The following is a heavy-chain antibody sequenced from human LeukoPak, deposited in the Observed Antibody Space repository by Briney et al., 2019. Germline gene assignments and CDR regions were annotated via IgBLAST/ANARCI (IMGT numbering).Heavy chain of an antibody. J-gene: IGHJ3*01. CDR3: ASLVGGYYPPVEAFDV. V-gene: IGHV3-74*01. D-gene: IGHD3-3*01. CDR2: INGDGSTT. Sequence: GGSLTLSCAASGLTFSSYAMSWVRQAPGKELVWVSRINGDGSTTNYADSVRGRFTISRDNAKNTLYLQMNSLRADDSAVYFCASLVGGYYPPVEAFDVWGQGTMVTVSS. CDR1: GLTFSSYA.